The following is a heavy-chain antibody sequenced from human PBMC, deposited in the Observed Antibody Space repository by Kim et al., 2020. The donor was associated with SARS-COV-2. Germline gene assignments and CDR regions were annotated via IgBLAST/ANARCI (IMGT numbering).Heavy chain of an antibody. CDR1: GFTFSSYS. Sequence: GGSLRLSCSASGFTFSSYSMNWVRQAPGKGLEWVSSISSSSDYIYYADSMKGRFTISRDNAKNSLYLRMDNLRADDTAVYYCARDPSNHLGYCTGTNCYNGICFADWGQRNLVTVSS. D-gene: IGHD2-2*02. CDR2: ISSSSDYI. V-gene: IGHV3-21*01. J-gene: IGHJ4*02. CDR3: ARDPSNHLGYCTGTNCYNGICFAD.